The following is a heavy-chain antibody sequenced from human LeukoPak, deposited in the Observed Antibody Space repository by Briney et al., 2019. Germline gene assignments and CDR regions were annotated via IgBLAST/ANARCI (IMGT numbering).Heavy chain of an antibody. D-gene: IGHD3-22*01. CDR3: ARMAYYDSSGYYSY. Sequence: GGSLRLSCAASGFTFSSYAMSWVRQAPGKGLEWVSAISGSGGSTYYADSVKGRFTISRDNSKNTLYLQMNSLRAEDTAVYYCARMAYYDSSGYYSYWGQGTLVTVSS. V-gene: IGHV3-23*01. CDR1: GFTFSSYA. J-gene: IGHJ4*02. CDR2: ISGSGGST.